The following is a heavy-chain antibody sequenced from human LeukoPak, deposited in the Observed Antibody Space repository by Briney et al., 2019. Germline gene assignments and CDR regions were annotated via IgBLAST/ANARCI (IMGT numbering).Heavy chain of an antibody. V-gene: IGHV3-30*02. CDR3: AKDQPEAYFDY. CDR2: IRTDGSID. J-gene: IGHJ4*02. Sequence: GGSLRLSCAASGFSFGFYGLHWVRQAPGKGLEWVAFIRTDGSIDYYADSVRGRFTISRDNAKNTLYLQMNSLRAEDAALYYCAKDQPEAYFDYWGQGTLVAVSS. D-gene: IGHD1-14*01. CDR1: GFSFGFYG.